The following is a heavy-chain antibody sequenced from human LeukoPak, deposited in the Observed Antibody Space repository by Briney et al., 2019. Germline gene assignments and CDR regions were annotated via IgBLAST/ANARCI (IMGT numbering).Heavy chain of an antibody. J-gene: IGHJ2*01. D-gene: IGHD4-11*01. CDR3: ARGSPTPNSRYFDL. Sequence: GGSLRLSCAASGFTFSDYDMHWVRQATGKGLEWVSAIGTAGDTYYTGSVKGRFTISRENAKNSLYLQMNSLRAGDTAVYYCARGSPTPNSRYFDLWGRGTLVTVSS. CDR2: IGTAGDT. V-gene: IGHV3-13*01. CDR1: GFTFSDYD.